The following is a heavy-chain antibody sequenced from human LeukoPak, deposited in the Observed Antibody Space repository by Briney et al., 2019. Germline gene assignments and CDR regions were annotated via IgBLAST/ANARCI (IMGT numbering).Heavy chain of an antibody. D-gene: IGHD6-13*01. CDR3: ARGPAAAGIDLGY. CDR2: IKPNNGGT. J-gene: IGHJ4*02. CDR1: GYTFTGYY. V-gene: IGHV1-2*02. Sequence: ASVKVSCKASGYTFTGYYMHWVRQAPGQGLEWMGWIKPNNGGTNYAQKFQGRVTMTRDASISTAYMELSRLRSDDTAVYYCARGPAAAGIDLGYWGQGTLVTVSS.